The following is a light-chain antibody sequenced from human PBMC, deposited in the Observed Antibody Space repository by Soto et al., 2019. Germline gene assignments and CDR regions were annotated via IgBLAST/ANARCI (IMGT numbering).Light chain of an antibody. CDR2: SND. V-gene: IGLV1-44*01. J-gene: IGLJ1*01. CDR3: AAWDDSLGGHV. CDR1: SSNIRSYT. Sequence: QAVVTQPPSASGTPGQRVTISCSGSSSNIRSYTVNWYKQVPGTAPKLLIYSNDRRPSRVPDRFSGSKSGTSASLAISGLQSEDEADYYCAAWDDSLGGHVFGTGTKLTVL.